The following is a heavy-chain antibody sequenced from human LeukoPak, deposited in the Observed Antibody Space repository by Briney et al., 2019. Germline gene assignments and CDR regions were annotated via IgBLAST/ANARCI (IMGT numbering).Heavy chain of an antibody. V-gene: IGHV3-21*01. J-gene: IGHJ5*02. D-gene: IGHD3-10*01. CDR2: ISSSSSSYI. Sequence: GGSLRLSCAASGFTFSSYSMNWVRQAPGKGLEWVSSISSSSSSYIYYADSVKGRFTISRDNAKNSLYLQMNSLRAEDTAVYYCARDPYGSGSYYNWFDPWGQGTLVTVSS. CDR3: ARDPYGSGSYYNWFDP. CDR1: GFTFSSYS.